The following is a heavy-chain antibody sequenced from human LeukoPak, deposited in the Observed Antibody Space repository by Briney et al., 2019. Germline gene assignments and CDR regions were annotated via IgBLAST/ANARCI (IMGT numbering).Heavy chain of an antibody. D-gene: IGHD3-16*01. J-gene: IGHJ4*02. Sequence: PGESLRLSCEVSGLTFSTYWMTWVRQAPGKGLEWVASINQNGREKYYVDSVKGRFTISRDNAKDSLYLQMNSLRDGDTAVYYCARSLGDDWGQGTLVTVSS. CDR1: GLTFSTYW. CDR3: ARSLGDD. V-gene: IGHV3-7*01. CDR2: INQNGREK.